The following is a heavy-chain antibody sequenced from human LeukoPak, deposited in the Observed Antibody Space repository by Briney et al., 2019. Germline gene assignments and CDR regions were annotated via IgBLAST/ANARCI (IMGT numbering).Heavy chain of an antibody. V-gene: IGHV3-48*01. J-gene: IGHJ5*02. CDR2: ISSSSSTI. Sequence: LPGGSLRLSCAASGFTFSSYSMNWVRQAPGKGLEWVSYISSSSSTIYYADSVKGRFTISRDNAKNSLYLQMNSLRAEDTAVYYCASDPMLGYCSSTSCSPNWFDPWGQGTLVTVSS. CDR1: GFTFSSYS. D-gene: IGHD2-2*01. CDR3: ASDPMLGYCSSTSCSPNWFDP.